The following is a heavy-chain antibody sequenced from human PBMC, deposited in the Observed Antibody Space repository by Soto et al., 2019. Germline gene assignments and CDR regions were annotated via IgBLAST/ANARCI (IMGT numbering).Heavy chain of an antibody. CDR3: AKFYESSAYGYGYCGLDA. J-gene: IGHJ6*02. V-gene: IGHV3-9*01. CDR2: LCWNSVRI. D-gene: IGHD3-22*01. CDR1: GFYFVGYA. Sequence: GESMLLYCASSGFYFVGYAMDWARHATGAGLEWVSGLCWNSVRIGYADSVKGRFTISGDNAKNSLYLQMNSLRAEDTALYYCAKFYESSAYGYGYCGLDAWGQGTTVTVSS.